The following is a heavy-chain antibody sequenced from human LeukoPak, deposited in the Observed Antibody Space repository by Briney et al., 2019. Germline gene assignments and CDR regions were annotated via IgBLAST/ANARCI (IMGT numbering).Heavy chain of an antibody. V-gene: IGHV4-59*12. J-gene: IGHJ4*02. CDR2: IYYSGTT. Sequence: SETLSLTCTVSGGSISSYYWSWIRQPPGKGLEWIGYIYYSGTTNYNPFLKSRVTISVDTSKNQFSLKLSSVTAADTAVYYCARDGITISSDYWGQGTLVTVSS. CDR1: GGSISSYY. CDR3: ARDGITISSDY. D-gene: IGHD3-3*01.